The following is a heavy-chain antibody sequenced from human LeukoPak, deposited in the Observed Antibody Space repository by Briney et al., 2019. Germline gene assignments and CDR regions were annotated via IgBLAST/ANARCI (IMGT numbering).Heavy chain of an antibody. V-gene: IGHV4-34*01. D-gene: IGHD2-2*01. CDR2: INHSGST. Sequence: SETLSLTCAVYGGSFSGYYWSWIRQPPGKGLEWIGEINHSGSTNYNPSLKSRVTISVDTSKNQFSLKLSSVTAADTAVYYCARRRRQKIVVVPAALDYWGQGTLVTVSS. CDR3: ARRRRQKIVVVPAALDY. J-gene: IGHJ4*02. CDR1: GGSFSGYY.